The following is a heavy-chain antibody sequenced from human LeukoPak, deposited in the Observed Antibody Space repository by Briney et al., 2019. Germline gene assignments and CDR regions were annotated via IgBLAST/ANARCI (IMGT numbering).Heavy chain of an antibody. D-gene: IGHD3-22*01. CDR3: ARKAYDSSGYRDFDL. CDR2: ISYDGSNK. CDR1: GFTFSSYA. J-gene: IGHJ2*01. Sequence: GGSLRLSCAASGFTFSSYAMHWVRQAPGKGLEWVAVISYDGSNKYYADSVKGRFTISRDNSKNTLYLQMNSLRAEDTAVYYCARKAYDSSGYRDFDLWGRGTLVTVSS. V-gene: IGHV3-30-3*01.